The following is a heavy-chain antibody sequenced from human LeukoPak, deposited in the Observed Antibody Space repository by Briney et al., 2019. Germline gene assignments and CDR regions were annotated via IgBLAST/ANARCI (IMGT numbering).Heavy chain of an antibody. CDR3: ARGQGYSSGWADAFDI. Sequence: GGSLRLSCAASGFTFSSNWMTWVRQAPGKGLEWVANIKQDGSEKYYVDSVKGRFTISRDNAKNSLYLQMNSLRAEDTAVYYCARGQGYSSGWADAFDIWGQGTMVTVSS. J-gene: IGHJ3*02. CDR1: GFTFSSNW. D-gene: IGHD6-19*01. V-gene: IGHV3-7*01. CDR2: IKQDGSEK.